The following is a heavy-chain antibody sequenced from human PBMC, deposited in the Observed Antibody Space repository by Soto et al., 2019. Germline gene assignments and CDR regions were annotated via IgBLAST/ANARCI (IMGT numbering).Heavy chain of an antibody. Sequence: GGSLRLSCAASGFTFSRHWMSWVRQAPGKGLEWVANIKQGGSEKYYVDSVKGRFTISRDNAKNSLFLQMISLRDEDTAVYYCASRVLHDVYYGVLDYWGQGAPVTVSS. J-gene: IGHJ4*02. D-gene: IGHD3-3*01. CDR2: IKQGGSEK. CDR3: ASRVLHDVYYGVLDY. V-gene: IGHV3-7*03. CDR1: GFTFSRHW.